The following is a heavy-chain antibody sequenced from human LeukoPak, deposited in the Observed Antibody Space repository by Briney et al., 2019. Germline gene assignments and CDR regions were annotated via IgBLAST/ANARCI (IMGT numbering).Heavy chain of an antibody. CDR1: GFTFSSYW. CDR2: VNSDGSST. CDR3: ARGGLSDSSGYYLH. Sequence: PGGSLRLSCAASGFTFSSYWMHWVRQAPGKGLVWVSRVNSDGSSTSYADSVKGRFTISRDNAKNTLYLQMNSLRAEDTAVYYCARGGLSDSSGYYLHWGQGTLVTVSS. V-gene: IGHV3-74*01. D-gene: IGHD3-22*01. J-gene: IGHJ4*02.